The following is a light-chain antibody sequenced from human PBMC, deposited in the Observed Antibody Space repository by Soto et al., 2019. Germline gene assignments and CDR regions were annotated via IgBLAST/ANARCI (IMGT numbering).Light chain of an antibody. CDR2: GAS. CDR3: QQHYNLPPRT. V-gene: IGKV1-39*01. CDR1: QSISTY. Sequence: DIQMTQSPPSLSASVGDTVTITCRASQSISTYLDWYQVTPGKAPKVLIYGASTLQDGVPSRFSGSGSGTDFTLSINNLQPEDFATYYCQQHYNLPPRTFGQGTKVDIK. J-gene: IGKJ1*01.